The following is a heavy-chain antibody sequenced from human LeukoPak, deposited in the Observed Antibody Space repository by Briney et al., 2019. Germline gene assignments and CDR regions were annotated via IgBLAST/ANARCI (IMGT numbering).Heavy chain of an antibody. CDR2: IDYSENT. CDR3: ARHRNYYYYYMDV. Sequence: PSETLSLTCTVSGGSISSSSYYWAWIRQPPGKGLEWIGTIDYSENTYYNPSLKSRVTISVDTSKNQFSLKLSSVTAADTAVYYCARHRNYYYYYMDVWGKGTTVTISS. CDR1: GGSISSSSYY. V-gene: IGHV4-39*01. J-gene: IGHJ6*03.